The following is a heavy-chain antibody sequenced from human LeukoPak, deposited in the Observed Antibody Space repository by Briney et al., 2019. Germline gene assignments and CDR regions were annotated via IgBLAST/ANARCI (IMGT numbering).Heavy chain of an antibody. CDR3: ARAQWLANDVFDI. J-gene: IGHJ3*02. D-gene: IGHD6-19*01. V-gene: IGHV3-74*01. CDR1: GFTFSTYW. CDR2: IHNDGSSI. Sequence: GGSLRLSCAASGFTFSTYWMHWVRQAPGKGLVWVSRIHNDGSSISYADSVNGRFTISRDNAKNTLFLQMNSLRVENTAVYYCARAQWLANDVFDIWGQGTMVTVSS.